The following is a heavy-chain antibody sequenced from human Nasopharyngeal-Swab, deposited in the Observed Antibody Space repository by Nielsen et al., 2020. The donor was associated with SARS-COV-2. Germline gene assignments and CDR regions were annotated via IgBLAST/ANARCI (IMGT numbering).Heavy chain of an antibody. V-gene: IGHV3-21*01. CDR2: ISSSSSYI. CDR3: ARGRPLDGYYFGYFDY. D-gene: IGHD3-3*01. Sequence: GESLKISCAASGFTFSSYSMNWVRQAPGKGLEWVSSISSSSSYIYYADSVKGRFTISRDNAKNSLYLQMNSLRAEDTAVYFCARGRPLDGYYFGYFDYWGQGTLVTVSS. J-gene: IGHJ4*02. CDR1: GFTFSSYS.